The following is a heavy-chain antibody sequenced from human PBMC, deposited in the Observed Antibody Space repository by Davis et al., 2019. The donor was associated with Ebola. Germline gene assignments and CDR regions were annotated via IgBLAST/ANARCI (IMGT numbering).Heavy chain of an antibody. CDR2: IIPIFGTA. Sequence: AASVKVSCKASGGTFSSYAISWVRQAPGQGLEWMGGIIPIFGTANYAQKFQGRVTITADKSTSTAYMELSSLRSEDTAVYYCARDPTGELSLNVAFDIWSQGTMVTVSS. CDR3: ARDPTGELSLNVAFDI. D-gene: IGHD3-16*02. V-gene: IGHV1-69*06. CDR1: GGTFSSYA. J-gene: IGHJ3*02.